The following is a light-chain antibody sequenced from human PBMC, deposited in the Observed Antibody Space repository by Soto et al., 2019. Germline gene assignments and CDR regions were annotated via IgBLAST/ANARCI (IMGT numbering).Light chain of an antibody. CDR2: LEGSGSY. J-gene: IGLJ2*01. CDR3: ETWDSNTVV. CDR1: SGHSSYI. Sequence: QLVLTQSSSASASLGSSVKLTCTLSSGHSSYIIAWHQQQPGKAPRYLMKLEGSGSYNKGSGVPDRFSGSSSGADRYLTISILQFEDEADYYCETWDSNTVVFGGGTKLIVL. V-gene: IGLV4-60*02.